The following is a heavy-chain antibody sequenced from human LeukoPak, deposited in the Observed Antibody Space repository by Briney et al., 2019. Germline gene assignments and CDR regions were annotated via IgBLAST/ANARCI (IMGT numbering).Heavy chain of an antibody. Sequence: GGSLRLSCAASGFSFSDSAMQWVRQAPGKGLEWVSGVGVTNDYVAYADSVKGRFSISRDNAKNSLYLQMNSLRAEDTALYHCVKAGTGYCTGGKCYRPFDFWGQGALVTVSS. CDR3: VKAGTGYCTGGKCYRPFDF. CDR1: GFSFSDSA. J-gene: IGHJ4*02. V-gene: IGHV3-9*01. CDR2: VGVTNDYV. D-gene: IGHD2-8*02.